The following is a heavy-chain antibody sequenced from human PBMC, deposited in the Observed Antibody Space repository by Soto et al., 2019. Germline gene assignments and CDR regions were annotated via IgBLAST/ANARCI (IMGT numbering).Heavy chain of an antibody. CDR1: GGSISSGGYY. V-gene: IGHV4-31*03. Sequence: QVQLQESGPGLVKPSQTLSLTCTVSGGSISSGGYYWSWIRQHPGKGLEWIGYIYYSGSTYYNPSLKSRVTIXXDXSTXQFSLKLSSVTAADTAVYYCATNWELPYYYYGMDVWGQGTTVTVSS. D-gene: IGHD1-26*01. J-gene: IGHJ6*02. CDR2: IYYSGST. CDR3: ATNWELPYYYYGMDV.